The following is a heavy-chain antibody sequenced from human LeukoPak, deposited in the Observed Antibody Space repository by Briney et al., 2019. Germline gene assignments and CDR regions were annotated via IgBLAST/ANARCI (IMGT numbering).Heavy chain of an antibody. CDR2: MFYRGST. CDR3: ARAAPRAAYYDFWSGYPGDDYYGMDV. D-gene: IGHD3-3*01. CDR1: GASVSSGSYS. Sequence: SETLSLTCTVSGASVSSGSYSWNWIRQPPGKGLEWIGYMFYRGSTNYNPSLKSRVTISVDSSKNQFSLNLSSVTAADTAVYYCARAAPRAAYYDFWSGYPGDDYYGMDVWGQGTTVTVSS. V-gene: IGHV4-61*01. J-gene: IGHJ6*02.